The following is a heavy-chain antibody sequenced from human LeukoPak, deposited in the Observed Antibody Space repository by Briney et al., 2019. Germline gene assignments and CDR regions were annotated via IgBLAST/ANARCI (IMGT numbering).Heavy chain of an antibody. D-gene: IGHD6-13*01. J-gene: IGHJ6*02. CDR1: SGSISRYY. Sequence: PSETLSLTCTISSGSISRYYWGWIRQPPGKGLEWIGSIYYSGSTYYNPSLESRVTISVDTSKNQFSLKLSSVTAADTAVYYCARDYSSSGMDVWGQGTTVTVSS. CDR2: IYYSGST. V-gene: IGHV4-39*07. CDR3: ARDYSSSGMDV.